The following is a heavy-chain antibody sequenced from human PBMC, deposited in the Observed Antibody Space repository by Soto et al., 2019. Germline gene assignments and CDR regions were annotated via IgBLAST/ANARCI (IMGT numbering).Heavy chain of an antibody. D-gene: IGHD3-3*01. CDR3: ARKNDFSSGSLYYPALDV. CDR2: IYRSGNA. CDR1: GDSISTGGFY. V-gene: IGHV4-31*03. Sequence: SETLSLTCTVSGDSISTGGFYWSWIRQRPGKGLEWMGYIYRSGNAYYNPSLETRLTISVDTSKNQFSLKVSSVTAADTAVYYCARKNDFSSGSLYYPALDVWGQGTTVTVSS. J-gene: IGHJ6*02.